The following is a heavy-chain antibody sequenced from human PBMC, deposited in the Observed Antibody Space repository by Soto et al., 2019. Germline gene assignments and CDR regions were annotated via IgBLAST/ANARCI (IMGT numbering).Heavy chain of an antibody. CDR2: IWYDGSNK. CDR1: GFTFSSYG. Sequence: PGGSLRLSCAASGFTFSSYGMHWVRQAPGKGLEWVAVIWYDGSNKYYVDSVKGRFTISRDNSKNTLYLQMNSLRAEDTAVYYCAREHYYGSEFPSGWFDPWGQGTLVTVSS. D-gene: IGHD3-10*01. V-gene: IGHV3-33*01. J-gene: IGHJ5*02. CDR3: AREHYYGSEFPSGWFDP.